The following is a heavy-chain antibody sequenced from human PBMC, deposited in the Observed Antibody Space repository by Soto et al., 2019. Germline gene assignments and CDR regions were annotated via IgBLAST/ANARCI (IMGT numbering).Heavy chain of an antibody. CDR2: VYYSGTT. Sequence: PSETLSLTCTVSGGSITSGPYYWSWIRQPPGKRLEWIGYVYYSGTTNYNPSLKSRVTISVDLSKNQFSLRLSSVTTADTALYYCARTTAVPNTLRSRYFFDYWGQGTLVTVSS. D-gene: IGHD4-17*01. CDR3: ARTTAVPNTLRSRYFFDY. V-gene: IGHV4-61*01. J-gene: IGHJ4*02. CDR1: GGSITSGPYY.